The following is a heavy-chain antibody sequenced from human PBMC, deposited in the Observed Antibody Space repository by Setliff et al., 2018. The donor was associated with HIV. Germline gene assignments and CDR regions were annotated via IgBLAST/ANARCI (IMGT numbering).Heavy chain of an antibody. CDR2: IFYSGST. Sequence: ETLSLTCTVSGGSITSSTYYWDWIRQPPGKGLEWIGSIFYSGSTYYNPSVKSRVTISIDSSKNQFSLSLSSVTAADTAVYYCARLPDINSWPFDYWARGTLVTVSS. J-gene: IGHJ4*02. D-gene: IGHD6-13*01. CDR1: GGSITSSTYY. V-gene: IGHV4-39*07. CDR3: ARLPDINSWPFDY.